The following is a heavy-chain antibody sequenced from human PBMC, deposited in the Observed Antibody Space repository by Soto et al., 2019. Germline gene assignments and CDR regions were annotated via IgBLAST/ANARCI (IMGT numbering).Heavy chain of an antibody. J-gene: IGHJ6*02. CDR1: GGSISSYY. Sequence: SETLSLTCTVSGGSISSYYWSWIRQPPGKGLEWIGYIYYSGSTNYNPSLKSRVTISVDTSKNQFSLKLSSVTAADTAVYYCARAAYYYDSSGYYFGYYYGMDVWGQGTTVTVSS. V-gene: IGHV4-59*01. D-gene: IGHD3-22*01. CDR2: IYYSGST. CDR3: ARAAYYYDSSGYYFGYYYGMDV.